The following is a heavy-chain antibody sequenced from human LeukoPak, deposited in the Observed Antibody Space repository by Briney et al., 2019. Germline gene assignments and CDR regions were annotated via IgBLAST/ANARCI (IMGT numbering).Heavy chain of an antibody. Sequence: SETLSLTCAVYGGSFSGYYWSWIRQPPGKGLEWIGEINHSGSTNYNPSLKSRVTISVDTSKNQFSLKLSSVTAADTAVYYCARPVGRRRRTSTSTDWNYYDSLTRGYFDYWGQGTLVTVSS. CDR3: ARPVGRRRRTSTSTDWNYYDSLTRGYFDY. CDR1: GGSFSGYY. D-gene: IGHD3-22*01. V-gene: IGHV4-34*01. CDR2: INHSGST. J-gene: IGHJ4*02.